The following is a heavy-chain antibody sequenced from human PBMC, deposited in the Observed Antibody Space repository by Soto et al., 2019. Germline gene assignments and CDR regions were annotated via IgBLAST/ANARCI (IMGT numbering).Heavy chain of an antibody. Sequence: SDTLSLTCTVSGGSISSYYWSWIRQPPGKGLEWIGYIYYSGSTNYNPSLKSRVTISVDTSKNQFSLKLSSVTAADTAVYYCARAASGVVVAATAHYYYYYMDVWGKGTTVTVSS. CDR3: ARAASGVVVAATAHYYYYYMDV. D-gene: IGHD2-15*01. V-gene: IGHV4-59*01. J-gene: IGHJ6*03. CDR2: IYYSGST. CDR1: GGSISSYY.